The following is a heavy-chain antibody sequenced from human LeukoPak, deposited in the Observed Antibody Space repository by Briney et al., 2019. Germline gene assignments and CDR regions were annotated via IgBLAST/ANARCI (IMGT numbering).Heavy chain of an antibody. Sequence: SETLSLTCAVSGASFSGSNYYWGWLRQPPGKGLEWIGNIYSSGSTYYNASLQSRVTISIDTSKNQFSLRLNSVTAADTAMYYCAKSGGYGLIDYWGQGTRVTVSS. D-gene: IGHD1-26*01. J-gene: IGHJ4*02. CDR2: IYSSGST. CDR1: GASFSGSNYY. CDR3: AKSGGYGLIDY. V-gene: IGHV4-39*01.